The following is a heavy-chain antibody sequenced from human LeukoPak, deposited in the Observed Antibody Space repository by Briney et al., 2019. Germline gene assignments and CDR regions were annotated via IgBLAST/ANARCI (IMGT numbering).Heavy chain of an antibody. J-gene: IGHJ4*02. D-gene: IGHD2-2*01. CDR1: GFTFSSYA. CDR2: ISYDGSNK. V-gene: IGHV3-30-3*01. Sequence: PGRSLRLSCAASGFTFSSYAMHWVRQAPGKGLEWVAVISYDGSNKYYADSVKGRFTISRDNSKNTLYLQMNSLRAEDTAVYYCARVGCSSTNCYLGFDYWGQGTLVTVSS. CDR3: ARVGCSSTNCYLGFDY.